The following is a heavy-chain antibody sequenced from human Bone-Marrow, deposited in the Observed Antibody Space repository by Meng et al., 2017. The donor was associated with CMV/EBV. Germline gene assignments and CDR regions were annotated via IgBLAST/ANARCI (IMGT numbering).Heavy chain of an antibody. CDR1: GFTFSSYA. J-gene: IGHJ4*02. V-gene: IGHV3-30-3*01. CDR2: ISYDGSNK. Sequence: GESLKISCAASGFTFSSYAMHWVRQAPGKGLEWVAVISYDGSNKYYADSVKGRFTISRDNSKNTLYLQMNSLRAEDTAVYYCARGGNYLDYWGQGTLVTVSS. CDR3: ARGGNYLDY.